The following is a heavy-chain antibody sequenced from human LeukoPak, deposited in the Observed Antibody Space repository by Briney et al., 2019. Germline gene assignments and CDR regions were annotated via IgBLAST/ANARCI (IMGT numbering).Heavy chain of an antibody. V-gene: IGHV1-2*02. J-gene: IGHJ4*02. CDR2: INPNSGGT. Sequence: VASVTVSFKGSGYTFTGYYMHWVRQPPGQGLEWMGWINPNSGGTNYAHKFQGRVTMTRDTSISQAYMELSRLRSEDTAVYYCARERITMVRGVITYWGQGTLVTVSS. CDR3: ARERITMVRGVITY. CDR1: GYTFTGYY. D-gene: IGHD3-10*01.